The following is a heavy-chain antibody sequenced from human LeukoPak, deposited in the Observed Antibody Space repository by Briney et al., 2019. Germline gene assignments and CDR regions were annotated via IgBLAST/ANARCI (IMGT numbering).Heavy chain of an antibody. Sequence: GGSLRLSCAASGFTFSSYWMTWVRQAPGEGLGWVSGINGNGGSRGYAASVKGRFTISRDNANNSLYLQMNSLRAEDTALYYCARGSSFHNYWGQGTLVTVSS. D-gene: IGHD6-6*01. V-gene: IGHV3-20*04. CDR3: ARGSSFHNY. CDR1: GFTFSSYW. CDR2: INGNGGSR. J-gene: IGHJ4*02.